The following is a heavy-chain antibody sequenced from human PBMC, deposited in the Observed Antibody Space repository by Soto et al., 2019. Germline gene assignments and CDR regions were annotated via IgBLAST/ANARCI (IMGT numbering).Heavy chain of an antibody. CDR2: IYYSGST. CDR1: GGSISSVDYY. V-gene: IGHV4-30-4*02. CDR3: AMGITMVRGVVILFFQH. D-gene: IGHD3-10*01. J-gene: IGHJ1*01. Sequence: SETLSLTCTFSGGSISSVDYYWSWIRQPPGKGLEWIGYIYYSGSTYYNPSLKSRVTISVDTSKNQFSLKLRSVTAADTAVYYLAMGITMVRGVVILFFQHRGQRSPVTVS.